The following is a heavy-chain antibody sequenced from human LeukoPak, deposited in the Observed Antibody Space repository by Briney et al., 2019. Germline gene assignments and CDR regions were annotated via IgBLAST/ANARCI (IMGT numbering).Heavy chain of an antibody. CDR3: ARRIAAAGAFDY. V-gene: IGHV5-51*01. CDR1: GYSFSSYW. Sequence: GESLKISCKGSGYSFSSYWIGWVRQMPGKGLEWMGIIYPGDSETTYSPSFQGQVTFPADKSISTAYLLWSSLKASDTAMYYCARRIAAAGAFDYWGQGTLVTVSS. CDR2: IYPGDSET. D-gene: IGHD6-13*01. J-gene: IGHJ4*02.